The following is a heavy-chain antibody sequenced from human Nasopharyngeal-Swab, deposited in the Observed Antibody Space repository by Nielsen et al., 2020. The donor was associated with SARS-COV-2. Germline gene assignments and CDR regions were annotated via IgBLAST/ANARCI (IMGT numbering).Heavy chain of an antibody. CDR2: IYTSGST. CDR3: ARGSFWYDSSGYPAEGDAFDI. V-gene: IGHV4-61*02. CDR1: GGPISSGGYY. Sequence: SKTLSLTCTVSGGPISSGGYYWSWIRRRAGKGLERIGRIYTSGSTNYNPSLKRRVTISVDTSKHQFSLKLSSVTAADPAVYYCARGSFWYDSSGYPAEGDAFDIWGQGTMVTVSS. J-gene: IGHJ3*02. D-gene: IGHD3-22*01.